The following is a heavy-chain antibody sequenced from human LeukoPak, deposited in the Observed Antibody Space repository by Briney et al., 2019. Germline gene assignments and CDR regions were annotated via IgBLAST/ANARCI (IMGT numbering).Heavy chain of an antibody. CDR2: ISGSGGST. CDR1: GFTFSSYW. CDR3: ARDGASGYDWEIDY. D-gene: IGHD5-12*01. J-gene: IGHJ4*02. V-gene: IGHV3-74*01. Sequence: PGGSLRLSCAASGFTFSSYWMHWVRQAPGKGLEWVSAISGSGGSTYYADSVKGRFTISRDNAKNTLYLQMNSLRAEDTAVYYCARDGASGYDWEIDYWGQGTLVTVSS.